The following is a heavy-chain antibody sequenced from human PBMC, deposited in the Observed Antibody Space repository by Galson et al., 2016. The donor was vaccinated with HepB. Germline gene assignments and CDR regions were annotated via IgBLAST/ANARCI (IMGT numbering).Heavy chain of an antibody. Sequence: SLRLSCAASGFTFDDYAMNWVRQVPGKGLEWVAGISWDSGTVTYADSVKGRFTISSDNANNSLLLEINSLRREDTALYYCAKGRLHFWSGYDGADYGMDVWGRGTTVTVSS. V-gene: IGHV3-9*01. CDR3: AKGRLHFWSGYDGADYGMDV. CDR2: ISWDSGTV. D-gene: IGHD3-3*02. CDR1: GFTFDDYA. J-gene: IGHJ6*04.